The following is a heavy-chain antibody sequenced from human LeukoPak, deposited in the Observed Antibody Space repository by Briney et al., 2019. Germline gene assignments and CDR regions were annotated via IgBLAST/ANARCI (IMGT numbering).Heavy chain of an antibody. CDR2: IYYSGST. D-gene: IGHD4-17*01. V-gene: IGHV4-59*11. CDR3: ARGGTTVTPGLLWFDP. CDR1: GGSIISHY. J-gene: IGHJ5*02. Sequence: TSETLSLTCSVSGGSIISHYWSWIRQPPGKGLEWIGYIYYSGSTKYNPSLKSRVTISVDTSKNQFSLKLSSVTAADTAVYYCARGGTTVTPGLLWFDPWGQGTLVTVSS.